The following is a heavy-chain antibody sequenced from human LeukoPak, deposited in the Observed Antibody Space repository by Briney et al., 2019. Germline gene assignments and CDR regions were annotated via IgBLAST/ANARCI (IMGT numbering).Heavy chain of an antibody. CDR3: ARVNAATNDR. V-gene: IGHV4-59*01. D-gene: IGHD2-15*01. J-gene: IGHJ5*02. CDR1: GGSMRNYY. Sequence: SETLSLTCTVSGGSMRNYYWSWIRQPPGKGLEWIGDNSYNGSPHYNPSFKSRATISVDSSNNHFSLRLSSVTAADTAVYFCARVNAATNDRWGPGTLVTVSS. CDR2: NSYNGSP.